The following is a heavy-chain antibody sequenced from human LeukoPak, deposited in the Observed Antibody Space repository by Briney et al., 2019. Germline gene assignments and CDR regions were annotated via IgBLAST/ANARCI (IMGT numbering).Heavy chain of an antibody. V-gene: IGHV3-74*03. CDR2: INSDGSST. CDR3: ARVHGYVNGAFDY. CDR1: GFTFNNYW. J-gene: IGHJ4*02. Sequence: PGGSLRHSCAASGFTFNNYWMHWVRQAPGKGLVWVSHINSDGSSTTYADSVKGLFTISRDNAKNTLYLQMNSLRAEDTAVYYCARVHGYVNGAFDYWGQGSLVCVSS. D-gene: IGHD2-8*01.